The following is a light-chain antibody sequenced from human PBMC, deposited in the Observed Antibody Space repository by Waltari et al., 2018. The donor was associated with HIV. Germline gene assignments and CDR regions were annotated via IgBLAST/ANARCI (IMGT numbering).Light chain of an antibody. CDR1: SSNIGAGYD. V-gene: IGLV1-40*01. CDR2: GNS. J-gene: IGLJ3*02. Sequence: QSVLTQPPSVSGAPGQRVTISCTGSSSNIGAGYDVHWYQQLPGTAPNLLIYGNSNRPSVVPDRFSGSKSGTSASLAITGLQAEDEADYYCQSYDSSLSAWVFGGGTRLTVL. CDR3: QSYDSSLSAWV.